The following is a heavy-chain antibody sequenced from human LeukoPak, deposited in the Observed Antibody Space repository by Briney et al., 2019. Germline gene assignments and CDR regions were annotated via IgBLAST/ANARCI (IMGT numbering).Heavy chain of an antibody. D-gene: IGHD3-3*01. V-gene: IGHV3-23*01. Sequence: PGGSLRLSCAASGFTFSSYAMSWVRQAPGKGLEWVSAISGSGGSTYYADSVKGRFTISRDNSKNTLYLQMNSLRAEDTAVYYCAKGGAYFWSGYGDYWGQGTLVTVSS. J-gene: IGHJ4*02. CDR2: ISGSGGST. CDR1: GFTFSSYA. CDR3: AKGGAYFWSGYGDY.